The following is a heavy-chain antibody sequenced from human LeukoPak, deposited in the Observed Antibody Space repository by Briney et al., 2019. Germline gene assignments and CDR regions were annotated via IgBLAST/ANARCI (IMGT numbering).Heavy chain of an antibody. D-gene: IGHD6-13*01. Sequence: SETLSLTCAVSGASISSSYWWSWVRQPPGKGLEWIGEIYHSGSTNYTPSLRSRVTMSVDRSKNQFSLNLSSVTAADTAVYYCARSYSSTWTLNYWGQGTLATVSS. V-gene: IGHV4-4*02. CDR3: ARSYSSTWTLNY. CDR1: GASISSSYW. J-gene: IGHJ4*02. CDR2: IYHSGST.